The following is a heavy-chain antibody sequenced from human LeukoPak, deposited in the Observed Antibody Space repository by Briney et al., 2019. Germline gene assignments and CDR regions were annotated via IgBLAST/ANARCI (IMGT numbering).Heavy chain of an antibody. CDR2: IWYDGSNK. V-gene: IGHV3-33*01. Sequence: GGSLRLSCAASGFTFSSYGMHWVRQAPGKGVEWVAVIWYDGSNKYYADSVKGRFTISRDNSKNTLYLQMNSLRAEDTAVYYCARGGEFQLLSPLYYYYGMDVWGKGTTVTVSS. CDR1: GFTFSSYG. J-gene: IGHJ6*04. CDR3: ARGGEFQLLSPLYYYYGMDV. D-gene: IGHD2-2*01.